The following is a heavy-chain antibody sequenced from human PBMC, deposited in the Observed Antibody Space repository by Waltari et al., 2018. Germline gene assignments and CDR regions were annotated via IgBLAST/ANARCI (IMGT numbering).Heavy chain of an antibody. D-gene: IGHD1-1*01. CDR1: GFTFSSFW. V-gene: IGHV3-74*03. CDR2: ISTDASDT. Sequence: EEQLVESGGGLVQPGDSLRLSCAASGFTFSSFWMTCVRQAPGKGPLWVSRISTDASDTTYADSVKGRFTISRDNARNTLYLQMNRLRAEDTAVYFCARVSRRTYRSPVPGRHYYYGMDVWGQGTTVTVSS. J-gene: IGHJ6*02. CDR3: ARVSRRTYRSPVPGRHYYYGMDV.